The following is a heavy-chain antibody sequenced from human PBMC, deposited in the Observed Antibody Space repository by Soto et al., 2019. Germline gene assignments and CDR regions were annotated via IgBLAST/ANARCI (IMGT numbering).Heavy chain of an antibody. V-gene: IGHV3-53*01. CDR1: GFTVSSNY. J-gene: IGHJ6*02. Sequence: GGSLRLSCAASGFTVSSNYMSWVRQAPGKGLEWVSVIYSGGSTYYADSVKGRFTISRDNSKNTLYLQMNSLRAEDTAVYYCARDSFRARGYSYVTSDCYYYGMDVWGQGTTVTVSS. CDR3: ARDSFRARGYSYVTSDCYYYGMDV. CDR2: IYSGGST. D-gene: IGHD5-18*01.